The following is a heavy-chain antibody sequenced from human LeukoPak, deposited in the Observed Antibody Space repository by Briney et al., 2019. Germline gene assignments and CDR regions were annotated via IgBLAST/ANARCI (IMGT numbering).Heavy chain of an antibody. V-gene: IGHV3-23*01. CDR2: ISDRGYST. CDR3: AKDRVTIRMMVVVAVLGPSHFFDS. Sequence: GGSLRLSCAASGFTFNGYAMNWVRQAPGKGLEWVSSISDRGYSTYYADSVKGRFTISRDNSRSTLYLQMNSLRADDTATYYCAKDRVTIRMMVVVAVLGPSHFFDSWGQGTLVTVSS. J-gene: IGHJ4*02. CDR1: GFTFNGYA. D-gene: IGHD3-22*01.